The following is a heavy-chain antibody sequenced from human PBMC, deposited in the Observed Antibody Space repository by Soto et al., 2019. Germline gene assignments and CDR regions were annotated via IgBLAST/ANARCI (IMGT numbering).Heavy chain of an antibody. Sequence: GGSLRLSCAASGFTFDSPYSHAMSWVRQSPGKGPEWVSTISSNGANTHYAESVQGRFTISRDNSQRTLNLQMNSLRAEDTAVYYCAKNGDFWSWGMDVWGQGTTVTVSS. V-gene: IGHV3-23*01. CDR2: ISSNGANT. J-gene: IGHJ6*02. D-gene: IGHD3-3*01. CDR3: AKNGDFWSWGMDV. CDR1: GFTFDSPYSHA.